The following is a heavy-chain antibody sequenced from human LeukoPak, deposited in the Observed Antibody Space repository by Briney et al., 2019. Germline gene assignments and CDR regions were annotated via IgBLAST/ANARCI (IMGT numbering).Heavy chain of an antibody. V-gene: IGHV1-2*06. Sequence: GASVKVSCKASGYTFTGYYMHWVRHAPGQGLEWMGRINPNSGGTNYAQKFQGRVTMTRDTSISTAYMELSRLRSDDTAVYYCARDQVIGRPGNYWGQGTLVTVSS. CDR3: ARDQVIGRPGNY. CDR1: GYTFTGYY. J-gene: IGHJ4*02. CDR2: INPNSGGT. D-gene: IGHD2/OR15-2a*01.